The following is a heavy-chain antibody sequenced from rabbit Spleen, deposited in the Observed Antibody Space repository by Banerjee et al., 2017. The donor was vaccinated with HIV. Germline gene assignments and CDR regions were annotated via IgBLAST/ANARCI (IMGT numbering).Heavy chain of an antibody. CDR2: INSGSSGTT. Sequence: QEQLEESGGDLVKPEGSLTLTCTASGFSFSSTYWIFWVRQAPGKGLEWIGCINSGSSGTTFSASWAKGRFTISRSSSTTVTLQMTSLTAADTATYFCARDLVAVIGWNFNLWGPGTLVTVS. CDR3: ARDLVAVIGWNFNL. V-gene: IGHV1S45*01. D-gene: IGHD1-1*01. J-gene: IGHJ4*01. CDR1: GFSFSSTYW.